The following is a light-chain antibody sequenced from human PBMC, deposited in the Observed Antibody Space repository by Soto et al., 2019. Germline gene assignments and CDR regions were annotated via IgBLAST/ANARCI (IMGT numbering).Light chain of an antibody. J-gene: IGKJ1*01. CDR3: QLFTT. Sequence: EIVLTQSPGTLSLSPGERATLSCRASQSVSSSYLAWYQKKPGQAPRLLIFGASTRAPGIPDRFSGSGSGTDFTLTLSRLEPEDFAVYYCQLFTTFGQGTKVDIK. V-gene: IGKV3-20*01. CDR1: QSVSSSY. CDR2: GAS.